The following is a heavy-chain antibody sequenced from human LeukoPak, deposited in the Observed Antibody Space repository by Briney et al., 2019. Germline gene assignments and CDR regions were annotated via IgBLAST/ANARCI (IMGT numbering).Heavy chain of an antibody. CDR1: GFPFSSYG. J-gene: IGHJ4*02. Sequence: GALSLSCAGSGFPFSSYGMHWARQAPGKGLEGVAFIRYDGSNKYYADSVKGRFTLSRDNSKNTLYLQMNSLRAEDTAVYYCAKDRWSLDYWGQGTLVTVSS. CDR2: IRYDGSNK. V-gene: IGHV3-30*02. CDR3: AKDRWSLDY. D-gene: IGHD4-23*01.